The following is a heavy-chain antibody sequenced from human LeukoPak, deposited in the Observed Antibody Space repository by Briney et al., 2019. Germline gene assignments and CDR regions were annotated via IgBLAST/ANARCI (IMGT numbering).Heavy chain of an antibody. CDR2: IYYSGST. J-gene: IGHJ4*02. CDR3: ARGDVGVPAAGFDY. D-gene: IGHD2-2*01. V-gene: IGHV4-59*01. CDR1: GGSISSYY. Sequence: PSETLSLTCTVSGGSISSYYWSWIWQPPGKGLEWIGYIYYSGSTNYNPSLKSRVTISVDTSKNQFSLKLSSVTAADTAVYYCARGDVGVPAAGFDYWGQGTLVTVSS.